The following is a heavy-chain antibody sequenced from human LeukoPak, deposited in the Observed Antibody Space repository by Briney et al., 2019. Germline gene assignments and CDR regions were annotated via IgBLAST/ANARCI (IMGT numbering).Heavy chain of an antibody. V-gene: IGHV4-59*08. CDR3: ARHGGYDILTGYSKNWFDP. Sequence: SETLSLTCTVSGGSISSYYWSWIRQPPGKGLEWIGYIYNSGSTNYNPSLKSRVTISVDTSKNQFSLKLSSVTAADTAVYYCARHGGYDILTGYSKNWFDPWGQGTLVTVSS. CDR2: IYNSGST. D-gene: IGHD3-9*01. J-gene: IGHJ5*02. CDR1: GGSISSYY.